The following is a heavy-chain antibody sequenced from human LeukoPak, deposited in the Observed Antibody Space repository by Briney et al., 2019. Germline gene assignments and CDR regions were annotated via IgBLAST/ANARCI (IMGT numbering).Heavy chain of an antibody. CDR1: GFTFSSYS. CDR3: ARAIVATDAFDI. J-gene: IGHJ3*02. CDR2: ISCSSSYI. V-gene: IGHV3-21*01. Sequence: GSLRLSCAASGFTFSSYSMNWVRQAPGKGLEWVSSISCSSSYIYYADSVKGRFTISRDNAKNSLYLQMNSLRAEDTAVYYCARAIVATDAFDIWGQGTMVTVSS. D-gene: IGHD5-12*01.